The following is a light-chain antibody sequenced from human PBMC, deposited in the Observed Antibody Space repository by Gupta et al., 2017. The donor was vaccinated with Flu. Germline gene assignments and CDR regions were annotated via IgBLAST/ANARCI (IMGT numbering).Light chain of an antibody. CDR2: GAS. CDR3: QQYGNSPRFT. Sequence: EVVLTQSPGTLSLSPGDGATLSCRASQSVTSSYIAWYQQKPGQAPRLLIYGASTRATGIPDRFSGSGYGTDFTLTISRREPEDFAVYYCQQYGNSPRFTFGHGTRVDIK. V-gene: IGKV3-20*01. J-gene: IGKJ3*01. CDR1: QSVTSSY.